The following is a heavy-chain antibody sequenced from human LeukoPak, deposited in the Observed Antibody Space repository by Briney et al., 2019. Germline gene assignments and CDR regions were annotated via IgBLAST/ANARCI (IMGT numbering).Heavy chain of an antibody. J-gene: IGHJ6*03. CDR1: GYTFTGYY. CDR2: INPNSGGT. CDR3: ARPRGRIAAAVYYYYYYMDV. D-gene: IGHD6-13*01. V-gene: IGHV1-2*02. Sequence: ASVTVSCKASGYTFTGYYMHWVRQAPGQGLEWMGWINPNSGGTNYAQKFQGRVTMTRDTSISTAYMELSRLRSDDTAVYYCARPRGRIAAAVYYYYYYMDVWGKGTTVTVSS.